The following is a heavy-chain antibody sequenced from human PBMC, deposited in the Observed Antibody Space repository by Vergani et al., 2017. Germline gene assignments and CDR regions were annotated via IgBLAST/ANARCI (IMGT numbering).Heavy chain of an antibody. CDR3: AKVGRSEVAGTFGAFDI. CDR2: LSASDRRT. CDR1: GFTFIMHA. Sequence: VQLVASGGGLVRPGGSLRLSCAASGFTFIMHAMSWVRQAPGKGLEWVSTLSASDRRTHYADSVKGRFTISRDNSKNTLFLHMNSLRPEDTAVYYCAKVGRSEVAGTFGAFDIWGQGTMVTVSS. D-gene: IGHD6-19*01. J-gene: IGHJ3*02. V-gene: IGHV3-23*04.